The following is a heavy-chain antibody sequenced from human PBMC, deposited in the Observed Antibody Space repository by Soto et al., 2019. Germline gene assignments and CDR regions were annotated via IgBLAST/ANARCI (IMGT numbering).Heavy chain of an antibody. CDR1: GYTFPNYG. J-gene: IGHJ3*02. V-gene: IGHV1-18*01. Sequence: ASVKVSCKASGYTFPNYGISWVRQAPGQGLEWMGWISPYNGNTKYTQKFQGRVTMTTDTSTSTAYMELRSLRSDDTAVFYCARVYGSGSYIAFDIWGQGTMVT. D-gene: IGHD3-10*01. CDR2: ISPYNGNT. CDR3: ARVYGSGSYIAFDI.